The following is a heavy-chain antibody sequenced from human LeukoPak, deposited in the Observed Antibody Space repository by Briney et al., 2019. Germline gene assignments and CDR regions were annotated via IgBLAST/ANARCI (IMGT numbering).Heavy chain of an antibody. CDR2: IYWNDDK. CDR3: ARIQGALSRSAFDI. CDR1: GFSLSTSGVG. Sequence: SGPTLVNPTQTLTLTCTFSGFSLSTSGVGVGWIRQPPGKALEWLALIYWNDDKRYSPSLKSRLTITKDTSKNQVVLTMTNMDPVDTATYYCARIQGALSRSAFDIWGQGTMVTVSS. V-gene: IGHV2-5*01. J-gene: IGHJ3*02. D-gene: IGHD5-18*01.